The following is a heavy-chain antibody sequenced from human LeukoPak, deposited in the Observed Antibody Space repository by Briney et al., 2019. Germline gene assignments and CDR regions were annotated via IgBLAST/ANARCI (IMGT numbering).Heavy chain of an antibody. D-gene: IGHD2-8*02. CDR2: MYYSGST. Sequence: SETLSLTCTVSGGSISSGDYYWSWIRQPPGKGLEWIAYMYYSGSTYYNPSLKSRVTISVNTSKNQFSLRLSSVTAADTAIYYCARGFKDTVLIPPTIPYNWFYPWGQGTLVTVSP. V-gene: IGHV4-30-4*01. J-gene: IGHJ5*02. CDR1: GGSISSGDYY. CDR3: ARGFKDTVLIPPTIPYNWFYP.